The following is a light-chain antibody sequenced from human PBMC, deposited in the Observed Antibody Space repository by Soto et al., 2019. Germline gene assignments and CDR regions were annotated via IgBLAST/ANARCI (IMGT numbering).Light chain of an antibody. CDR2: GAS. V-gene: IGKV3-15*01. CDR3: QQYNNWPPKWT. Sequence: EIVMTQSPATLSVSPGERATLSCRASQSVSSNLAWYQQKPGQAPRLLIYGASTRATGIPARFSGSGSGTEFTFTISSLQSEDFAVYYCQQYNNWPPKWTFGQGTKVEIK. J-gene: IGKJ1*01. CDR1: QSVSSN.